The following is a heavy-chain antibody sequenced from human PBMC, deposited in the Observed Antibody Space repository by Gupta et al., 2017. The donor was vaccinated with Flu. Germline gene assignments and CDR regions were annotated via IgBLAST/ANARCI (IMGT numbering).Heavy chain of an antibody. CDR2: INHSGST. J-gene: IGHJ4*02. Sequence: QVQLQQWGAGLLKPSETLSLTCAVYGGSFSGYYWSWIRQPPGKGLEWIGEINHSGSTNYNPSLKSRVTISVDTSKNQFSLKLSSVTAADTAVYYCARYTPYCSSTSCYINYFDYWGQGTLVTVSS. CDR3: ARYTPYCSSTSCYINYFDY. V-gene: IGHV4-34*01. CDR1: GGSFSGYY. D-gene: IGHD2-2*02.